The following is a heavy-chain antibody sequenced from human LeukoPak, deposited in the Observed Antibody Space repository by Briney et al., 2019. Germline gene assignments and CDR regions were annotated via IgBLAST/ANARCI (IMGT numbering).Heavy chain of an antibody. D-gene: IGHD3-3*01. CDR3: ARGPSDFWSGYFDY. Sequence: GGSLRLSCAASGFTFSSYAMHWVRQAPGKGLEWVAVISYDGSNKYYADSVKGRFTISRDNSKNTLYLQMNSLRAEDTAVYYCARGPSDFWSGYFDYWGQGTLVTVSS. J-gene: IGHJ4*02. CDR2: ISYDGSNK. V-gene: IGHV3-30-3*01. CDR1: GFTFSSYA.